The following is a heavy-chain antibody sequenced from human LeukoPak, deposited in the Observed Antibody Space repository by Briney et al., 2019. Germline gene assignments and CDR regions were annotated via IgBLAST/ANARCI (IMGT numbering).Heavy chain of an antibody. J-gene: IGHJ5*02. CDR3: ARNTTEVVTAKWFDP. D-gene: IGHD2-21*02. CDR1: GGSISSSSYY. V-gene: IGHV4-39*07. Sequence: SETLSLTCIVSGGSISSSSYYWGWIRQPPGKGLEWIGSIYHSGSTHYNPSLKSRVTISVDTSKNQFSLKLSSVTAADTAVYYCARNTTEVVTAKWFDPWGQGTLVTVSS. CDR2: IYHSGST.